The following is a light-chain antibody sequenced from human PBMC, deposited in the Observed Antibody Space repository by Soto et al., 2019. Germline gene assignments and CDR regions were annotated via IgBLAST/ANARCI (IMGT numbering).Light chain of an antibody. CDR3: QQYKWWPPRT. CDR2: GAS. CDR1: QSVGSD. V-gene: IGKV3-15*01. Sequence: EVVMTQSPATLSVSPGERAALSCRASQSVGSDLAWYQQRPGQAPRLLIYGASTRATGIPPRFSGSGSGTEFTLNISSLKSEDFAVYYFQQYKWWPPRTFGQGTKVEIK. J-gene: IGKJ1*01.